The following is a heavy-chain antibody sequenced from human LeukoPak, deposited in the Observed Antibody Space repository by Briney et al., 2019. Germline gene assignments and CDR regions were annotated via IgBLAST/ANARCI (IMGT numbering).Heavy chain of an antibody. J-gene: IGHJ3*02. CDR3: ARIYGNSTIADAFDI. Sequence: GGSLRLSCAASGFSVFSNYMTWVRQAPGKGLKWVAVSYRRDTTFYADAVKGRFIISTDSSRKTVYLQMNSLRVDDTAMYYCARIYGNSTIADAFDIWGQGTMVIVSS. D-gene: IGHD2-21*01. CDR2: SYRRDTT. CDR1: GFSVFSNY. V-gene: IGHV3-53*01.